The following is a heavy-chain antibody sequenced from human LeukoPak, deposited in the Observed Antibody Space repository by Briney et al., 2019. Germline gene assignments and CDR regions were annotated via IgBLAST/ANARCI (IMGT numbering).Heavy chain of an antibody. CDR1: GYTFTGYY. CDR3: ARVRYGDFSYYYYHGMDV. V-gene: IGHV1-2*02. Sequence: ASVKVSCKASGYTFTGYYMHWVRQAPGQGLEWMGWINPNSGGTNYAQKFQGRVAMTRDTSISTAYMELSRLRSDDTAVYYCARVRYGDFSYYYYHGMDVWGQGTTVTVSS. D-gene: IGHD4-17*01. CDR2: INPNSGGT. J-gene: IGHJ6*02.